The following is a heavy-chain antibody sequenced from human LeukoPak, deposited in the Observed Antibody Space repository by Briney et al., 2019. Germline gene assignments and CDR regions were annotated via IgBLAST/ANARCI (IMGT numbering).Heavy chain of an antibody. Sequence: GGSLRLSRAAPGFTFSSYSMTWVRQAPGKGLEWVSSISSSSSYIYYADSVKGRFTISRDNAKNSLYLQMNSLRAEDTAVYYCARAQAYGDYTALDYWGQGTLVTVSS. CDR1: GFTFSSYS. D-gene: IGHD4-17*01. CDR3: ARAQAYGDYTALDY. CDR2: ISSSSSYI. J-gene: IGHJ4*02. V-gene: IGHV3-21*01.